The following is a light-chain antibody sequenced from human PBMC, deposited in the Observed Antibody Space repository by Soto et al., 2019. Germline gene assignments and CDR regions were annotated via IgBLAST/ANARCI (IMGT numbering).Light chain of an antibody. V-gene: IGLV2-14*01. CDR2: DVS. CDR3: SSYTSSSTYV. J-gene: IGLJ1*01. Sequence: QSVLTQPASVSESPGQSITISCTGTSNDVGGYNYVSWYQQYPGKAPKLMIYDVSNRPSGVSNRFSGSKSGNTASLTISGLQAEDEADYFCSSYTSSSTYVFGTGTKVTVL. CDR1: SNDVGGYNY.